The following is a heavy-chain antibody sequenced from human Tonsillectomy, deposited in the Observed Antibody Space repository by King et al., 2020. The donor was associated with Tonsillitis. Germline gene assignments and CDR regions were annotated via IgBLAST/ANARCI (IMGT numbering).Heavy chain of an antibody. CDR2: IRYDGNNE. J-gene: IGHJ4*02. D-gene: IGHD3-3*01. V-gene: IGHV3-30*02. CDR1: GFIFSNYG. Sequence: VQLVESGGGVVQPGASLRLSCAASGFIFSNYGMHWVRQAPGKGLEWVAFIRYDGNNEYSADSVKGRFTISRDNSKNTLYLQMNSLRSEDTAVYYCAKDPRSDFWSGSHDSWGQGTLGTVSS. CDR3: AKDPRSDFWSGSHDS.